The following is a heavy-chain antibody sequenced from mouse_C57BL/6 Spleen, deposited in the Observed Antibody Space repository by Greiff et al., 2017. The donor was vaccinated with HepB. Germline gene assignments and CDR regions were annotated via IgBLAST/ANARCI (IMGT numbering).Heavy chain of an antibody. J-gene: IGHJ2*01. CDR1: GFTFSSYG. V-gene: IGHV5-6*01. Sequence: EVKLVESGGDLVKPGGSLKLSCAASGFTFSSYGMSWVRQTPDKRLEWVATISSGGSYTYYPDSVKGRFTISRDNAKNTLYLQMSSLKSEDTAMYYCARHGGYYDYEDYFDYWGQGTTLTVSS. CDR2: ISSGGSYT. CDR3: ARHGGYYDYEDYFDY. D-gene: IGHD2-4*01.